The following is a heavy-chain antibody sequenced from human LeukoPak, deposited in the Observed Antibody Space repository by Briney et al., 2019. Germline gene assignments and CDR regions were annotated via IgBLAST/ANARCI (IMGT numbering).Heavy chain of an antibody. D-gene: IGHD2-2*01. V-gene: IGHV3-7*01. CDR2: IKQDGSEK. J-gene: IGHJ4*02. CDR1: GFTFSSYW. Sequence: GGSLRLSCAASGFTFSSYWMSWVRQAPGKGLEWVANIKQDGSEKYYVDSVKGRFTISGDNAKNSLYLQMNSLRAEDTAVYYCARALDCSSTSCPSFPMFFDYWGQGTLVTVSS. CDR3: ARALDCSSTSCPSFPMFFDY.